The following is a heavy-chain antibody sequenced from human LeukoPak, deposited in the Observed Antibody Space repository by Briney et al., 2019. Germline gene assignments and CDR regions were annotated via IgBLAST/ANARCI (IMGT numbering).Heavy chain of an antibody. CDR3: ARSLRGELVATIDY. Sequence: GGSLRLSCAASGFSFTTYWMGWVRQAPGKGLEWVANINQDESSQYYVDAVRGRFTISRDNAKNSLYLQMNSLRAEDTAVYYCARSLRGELVATIDYWGQGTLVTVSS. V-gene: IGHV3-7*01. D-gene: IGHD5-12*01. CDR1: GFSFTTYW. CDR2: INQDESSQ. J-gene: IGHJ4*02.